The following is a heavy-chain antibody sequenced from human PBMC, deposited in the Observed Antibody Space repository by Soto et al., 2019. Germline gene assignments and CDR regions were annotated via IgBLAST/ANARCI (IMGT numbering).Heavy chain of an antibody. D-gene: IGHD6-13*01. CDR1: GGSISSGGYS. CDR2: IYHSGST. CDR3: GRLVGNSWIDY. V-gene: IGHV4-30-2*05. J-gene: IGHJ4*02. Sequence: TLSLTCAVSGGSISSGGYSWSWIRQPPGKGLEWIGYIYHSGSTYYNPSLKSRGTINPDTSQNQFSLHLTSVTPEDTAVYYCGRLVGNSWIDYWGQGTLVTVSS.